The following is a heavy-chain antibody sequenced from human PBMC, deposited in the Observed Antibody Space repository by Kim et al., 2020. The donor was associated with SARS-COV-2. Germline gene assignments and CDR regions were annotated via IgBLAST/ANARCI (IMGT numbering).Heavy chain of an antibody. CDR3: ARDGSGGGWRYFAH. D-gene: IGHD2-15*01. V-gene: IGHV3-33*01. J-gene: IGHJ2*01. CDR1: GFSFDRYC. CDR2: IWYDGTTK. Sequence: GGSLRLSCAASGFSFDRYCMHWVRQAPGKGLEWVAVIWYDGTTKYYADSVKGRFTISRDNSMNTVYLQMSSLSAEDTAVYYCARDGSGGGWRYFAHWGRGTVVTVSP.